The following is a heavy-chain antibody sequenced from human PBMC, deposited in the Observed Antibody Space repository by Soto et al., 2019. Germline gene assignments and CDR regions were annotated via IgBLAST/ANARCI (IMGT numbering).Heavy chain of an antibody. CDR1: GGSVNSGNYY. D-gene: IGHD3-16*01. CDR2: FYSSGST. Sequence: PSETLSLTCTVSGGSVNSGNYYWNWIRQPPGKGLEWIGYFYSSGSTNYNPSLKSRVTISVDTSKRQFSLKLSSVTAADTAVYYCARDLGIYASSYYGMDVWGQGTTVTVSS. V-gene: IGHV4-61*01. CDR3: ARDLGIYASSYYGMDV. J-gene: IGHJ6*02.